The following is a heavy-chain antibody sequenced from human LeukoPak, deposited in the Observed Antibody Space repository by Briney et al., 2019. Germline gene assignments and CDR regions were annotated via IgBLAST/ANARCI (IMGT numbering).Heavy chain of an antibody. Sequence: SETLSLTCTVSGGSISSHYWSWIRQPPGKGLEWIGYIYYSGSTNYNPSLKSRVTISVDTSKNQFSLKLSSVTAADTAVYYCARDLMVRGVIRKTDYYYYGMDVWGQGTTVTVSS. CDR1: GGSISSHY. CDR2: IYYSGST. CDR3: ARDLMVRGVIRKTDYYYYGMDV. D-gene: IGHD3-10*01. V-gene: IGHV4-59*11. J-gene: IGHJ6*02.